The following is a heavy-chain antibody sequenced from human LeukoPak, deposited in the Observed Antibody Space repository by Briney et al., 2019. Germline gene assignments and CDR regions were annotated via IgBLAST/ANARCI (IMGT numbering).Heavy chain of an antibody. CDR1: GYTFTSYG. D-gene: IGHD3-10*01. CDR2: ISAYNGNT. CDR3: ARAVSYYYGSGSFIDY. V-gene: IGHV1-18*01. Sequence: ASVKVSCKASGYTFTSYGISWVRQAPGQGLEWMGWISAYNGNTNYAQKLQGRVTMTTDTSTSTAYMELRSLRSDDTAVYYCARAVSYYYGSGSFIDYWGQGTLVTVSS. J-gene: IGHJ4*02.